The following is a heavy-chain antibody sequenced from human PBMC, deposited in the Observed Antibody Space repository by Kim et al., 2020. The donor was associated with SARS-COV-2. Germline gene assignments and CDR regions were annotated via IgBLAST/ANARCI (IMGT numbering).Heavy chain of an antibody. D-gene: IGHD5-18*01. CDR1: GGSFSGYY. V-gene: IGHV4-34*01. Sequence: SETLSLTCAVYGGSFSGYYWSWIRQPPGKGLEWIGEINHSGSTNYNPSLKSRVTISVDTSKNQFSLKLSSVTAADTAVYYCARGVPQYSYGPSLSHYYYMDVWGKGTTVTVSS. J-gene: IGHJ6*03. CDR3: ARGVPQYSYGPSLSHYYYMDV. CDR2: INHSGST.